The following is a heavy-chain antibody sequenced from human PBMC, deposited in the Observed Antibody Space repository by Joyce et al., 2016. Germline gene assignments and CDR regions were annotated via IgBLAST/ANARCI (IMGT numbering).Heavy chain of an antibody. CDR2: IGAGSRGT. J-gene: IGHJ5*02. CDR3: VRPRVAVAGTRWFDP. V-gene: IGHV3-23*01. D-gene: IGHD6-13*01. CDR1: GFTFVGYA. Sequence: SCAASGFTFVGYAMSWVRQAPGKGLEWVSAIGAGSRGTHDADSVRGRFTISRDDSDNSLYLHMSGLRSDDTAVYYCVRPRVAVAGTRWFDPWGQGTLVTVSS.